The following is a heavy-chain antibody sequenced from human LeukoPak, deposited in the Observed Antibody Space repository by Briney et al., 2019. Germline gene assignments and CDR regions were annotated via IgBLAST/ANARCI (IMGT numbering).Heavy chain of an antibody. CDR3: ARDFDRRGSSSVDY. J-gene: IGHJ4*02. Sequence: GGSLRLSCAASGFTFSSYEMNWVRQAPGKGLEWVSYISGSGSTIYYADSVKGRFTISRDNAKNSLYLQMNSLRAEDTAVYYCARDFDRRGSSSVDYWGQGTLVTVSS. CDR1: GFTFSSYE. D-gene: IGHD3-9*01. CDR2: ISGSGSTI. V-gene: IGHV3-48*03.